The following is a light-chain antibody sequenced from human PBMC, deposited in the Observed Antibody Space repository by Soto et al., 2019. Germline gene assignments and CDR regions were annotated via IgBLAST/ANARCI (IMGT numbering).Light chain of an antibody. Sequence: QSALTQPPSAPGSPGQSVTISCTGTSSDVGAYNSVSWYQQYPGKAPKLMISEVSKRPSGVPDRFSGSKSGNTASLTVSGLQAEDEADYFCSSYAGTNNLLFGGGTKLTVL. CDR2: EVS. CDR3: SSYAGTNNLL. V-gene: IGLV2-8*01. CDR1: SSDVGAYNS. J-gene: IGLJ2*01.